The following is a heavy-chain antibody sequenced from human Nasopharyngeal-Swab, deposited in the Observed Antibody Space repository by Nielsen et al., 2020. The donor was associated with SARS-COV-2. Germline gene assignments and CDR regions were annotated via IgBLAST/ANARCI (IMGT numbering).Heavy chain of an antibody. Sequence: GGSLRLSCAASGFTFSSYGMHWVRQAPGKGLEWVAVISYDGSNKYYADSVKGRFTISRDNSKNTLYLQMNSLRAEDTAVYYCAKGVGYGDTGCFDEWGQGTLVSASS. D-gene: IGHD4-17*01. CDR1: GFTFSSYG. V-gene: IGHV3-30*18. CDR3: AKGVGYGDTGCFDE. CDR2: ISYDGSNK. J-gene: IGHJ4*02.